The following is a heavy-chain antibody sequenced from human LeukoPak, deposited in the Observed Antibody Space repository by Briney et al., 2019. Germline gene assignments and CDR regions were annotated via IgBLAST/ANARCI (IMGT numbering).Heavy chain of an antibody. D-gene: IGHD2-2*01. J-gene: IGHJ4*02. CDR1: GFTMSSLH. CDR2: ISGSGGST. CDR3: AKHCSSTSCYF. V-gene: IGHV3-23*01. Sequence: GGSLRLSCVASGFTMSSLHMAWVRQAPGKGLEWVSAISGSGGSTYYADSVKGRFTISRDNSKNTLYLQMNSLRAEDTAVYYCAKHCSSTSCYFWGQGTLVTVSS.